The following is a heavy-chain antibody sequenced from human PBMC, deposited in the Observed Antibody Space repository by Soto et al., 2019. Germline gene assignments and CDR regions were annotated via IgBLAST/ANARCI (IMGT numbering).Heavy chain of an antibody. CDR3: ARDRLMATAGTARHYSGLDV. V-gene: IGHV4-31*03. CDR1: GGSIRSGGYY. Sequence: SETLSLTCTVSGGSIRSGGYYWSWVRQSPRRGLEWIGNIYYSGSTYYNPSLKSRLTISVDTSKNQFSLNLSSVPAADTAVYYCARDRLMATAGTARHYSGLDVWGQGTTVTVSS. CDR2: IYYSGST. D-gene: IGHD5-18*01. J-gene: IGHJ6*02.